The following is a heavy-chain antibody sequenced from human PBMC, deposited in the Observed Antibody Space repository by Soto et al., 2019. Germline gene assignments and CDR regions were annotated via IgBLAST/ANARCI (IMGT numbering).Heavy chain of an antibody. CDR3: AGNDYGSYYYYYGMDV. CDR1: GFTFSSYS. V-gene: IGHV3-21*01. D-gene: IGHD4-17*01. J-gene: IGHJ6*02. Sequence: PGGSLRLSCSASGFTFSSYSMNWVRQAPGKGLEWVSSTSSSSSYIYYADSVKGRFTISRDNAKNSLYLQMNSLRAEDTAVYYCAGNDYGSYYYYYGMDVWGQGTTVTVSS. CDR2: TSSSSSYI.